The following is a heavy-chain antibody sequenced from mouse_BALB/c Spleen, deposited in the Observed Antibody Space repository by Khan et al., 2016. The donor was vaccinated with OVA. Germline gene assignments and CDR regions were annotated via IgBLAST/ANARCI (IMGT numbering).Heavy chain of an antibody. J-gene: IGHJ3*01. V-gene: IGHV1S132*01. CDR1: GYTFTSYW. CDR3: ARGYFGNYEFGY. CDR2: IFPGTDTT. Sequence: QVQLQQSGAELVKPGASVKLSCKTSGYTFTSYWIQWVKQRPGQGLGWIGQIFPGTDTTYYNENFKGKATLTVDTSSSTAYMHLSSLTSEDSAVYFCARGYFGNYEFGYWGRGTLVTVSP. D-gene: IGHD2-1*01.